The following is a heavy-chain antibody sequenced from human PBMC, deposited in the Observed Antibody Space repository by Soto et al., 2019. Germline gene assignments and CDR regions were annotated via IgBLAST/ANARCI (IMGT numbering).Heavy chain of an antibody. V-gene: IGHV4-30-4*01. CDR3: AAEYSSGWYGGYYYGMDV. CDR1: GGSISSGDYY. J-gene: IGHJ6*02. Sequence: QVQLQESGPGLVKPSQTLSLTCTVSGGSISSGDYYWSWIRQPPGKGLEWIGYIYYSGSTYYNPSLTSRVTISVDTSKNQFSLKLSSVTAADTAVYYCAAEYSSGWYGGYYYGMDVWGQGTTVTVSS. CDR2: IYYSGST. D-gene: IGHD6-19*01.